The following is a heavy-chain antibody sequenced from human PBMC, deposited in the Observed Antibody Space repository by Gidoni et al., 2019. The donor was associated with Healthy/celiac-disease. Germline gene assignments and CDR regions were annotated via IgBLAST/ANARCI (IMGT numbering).Heavy chain of an antibody. J-gene: IGHJ4*02. CDR2: IWYDGSNK. Sequence: GVQPGRSLRLSCAASGFTFSSYGMHWVRQAPGKGLEWVAVIWYDGSNKYYADSVKGRFTISRDNSKNTLYLQMNSLRAEDTAVYYCARGYGDGYNYFDYWGQGTLVTVSS. CDR1: GFTFSSYG. V-gene: IGHV3-33*01. CDR3: ARGYGDGYNYFDY. D-gene: IGHD5-12*01.